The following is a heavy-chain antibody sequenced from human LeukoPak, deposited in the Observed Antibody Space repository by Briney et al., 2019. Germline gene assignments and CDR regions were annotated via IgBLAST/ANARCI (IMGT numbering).Heavy chain of an antibody. V-gene: IGHV3-48*03. J-gene: IGHJ4*02. CDR3: ARRFDS. CDR1: GFTFSTYS. Sequence: PGGSLRLSCAASGFTFSTYSMNWVRQAPGKGLEWVSYISSTGTIYYADSVKGRFTISRDNAKNSLYLQMNSLRAEDTAIYYCARRFDSWGQGTLVTDSS. CDR2: ISSTGTI.